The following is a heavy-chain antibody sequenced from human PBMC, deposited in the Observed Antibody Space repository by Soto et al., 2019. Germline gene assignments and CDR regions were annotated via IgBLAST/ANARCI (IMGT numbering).Heavy chain of an antibody. CDR1: GFTFSGSA. V-gene: IGHV3-73*01. CDR3: TSLPHDYFGSAYYNWFGP. D-gene: IGHD3-10*01. CDR2: IRSKANSYAT. Sequence: EVQLVESGGGLVQPGGSLKLSCAASGFTFSGSAMHWVRQASGKGLEWVGRIRSKANSYATAYAASVKGRFTISRDDSKNTAYLQTNSLKTEDTAVYYCTSLPHDYFGSAYYNWFGPWGQGTLVTVSS. J-gene: IGHJ5*02.